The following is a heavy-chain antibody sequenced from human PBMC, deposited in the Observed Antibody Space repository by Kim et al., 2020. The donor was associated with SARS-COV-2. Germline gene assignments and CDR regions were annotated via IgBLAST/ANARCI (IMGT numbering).Heavy chain of an antibody. Sequence: GGSLRLSCVASGFTFTSHGMHWVRQAPGKGLEWVAVISYDGRLKHYEDSVTGRFTISRDDSKNTLYLQMNSLRVEDTAIFYCARAVAGSSMDYWGQGTLVTVSS. V-gene: IGHV3-33*05. D-gene: IGHD6-19*01. CDR1: GFTFTSHG. CDR2: ISYDGRLK. J-gene: IGHJ4*02. CDR3: ARAVAGSSMDY.